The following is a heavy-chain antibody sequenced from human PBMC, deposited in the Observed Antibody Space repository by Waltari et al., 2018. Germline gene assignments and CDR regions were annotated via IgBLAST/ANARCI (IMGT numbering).Heavy chain of an antibody. CDR1: GFTFSRYG. Sequence: EVQLSESGGGLVLPGGSLRLSCSASGFTFSRYGRRWVRQAPGKGPGWVSAISGGSDYIYYADSVRGRFTISRDNSKNTLYLQMSSLKAEDTAVYYCAKGGVVTAWDEYWGQGTLVTVSS. V-gene: IGHV3-23*01. CDR2: ISGGSDYI. J-gene: IGHJ4*02. D-gene: IGHD2-21*02. CDR3: AKGGVVTAWDEY.